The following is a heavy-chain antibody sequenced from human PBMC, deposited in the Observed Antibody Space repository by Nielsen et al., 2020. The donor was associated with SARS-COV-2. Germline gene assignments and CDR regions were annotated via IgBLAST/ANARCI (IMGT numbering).Heavy chain of an antibody. V-gene: IGHV1-18*04. D-gene: IGHD6-25*01. CDR1: GFTFSRHD. CDR2: VSAYNGNT. J-gene: IGHJ4*02. Sequence: ASVKVSCKGSGFTFSRHDHGITWVRQAPGQGLEWMGWVSAYNGNTNNAQKFQGRVTMTIDTSTSTAYAELRSLRSDDTAVYYCATGLGSGYYNYWGQGSLVTVSS. CDR3: ATGLGSGYYNY.